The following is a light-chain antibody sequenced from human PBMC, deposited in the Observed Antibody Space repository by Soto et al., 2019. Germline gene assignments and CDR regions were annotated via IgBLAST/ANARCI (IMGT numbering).Light chain of an antibody. CDR1: QSVSSY. J-gene: IGKJ1*01. V-gene: IGKV3-20*01. CDR2: GAS. CDR3: QQCGSSPPGT. Sequence: EIVLTQSPGTLSLSPGERATLSCRASQSVSSYLAWYQQKPGQAPRLLIYGASSRATGIPDRFSGSGSGTDFTLTISRLEPEDFAVYYCQQCGSSPPGTFGQGTKVEIK.